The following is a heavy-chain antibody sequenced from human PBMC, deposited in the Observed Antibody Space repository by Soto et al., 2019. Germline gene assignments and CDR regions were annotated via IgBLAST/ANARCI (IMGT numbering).Heavy chain of an antibody. CDR3: ARSAGYNFGYVDF. V-gene: IGHV2-70*04. D-gene: IGHD5-18*01. Sequence: SGPTLVNPTQPLTLTCTFSGFSLSTPEMRVTWIRQPPGKALEWLARIDWDDDKFYSTSLKARLTISKDTSKNQVVLTMTNMVPVDTATYYCARSAGYNFGYVDFWGQGTLVTVSS. J-gene: IGHJ4*02. CDR2: IDWDDDK. CDR1: GFSLSTPEMR.